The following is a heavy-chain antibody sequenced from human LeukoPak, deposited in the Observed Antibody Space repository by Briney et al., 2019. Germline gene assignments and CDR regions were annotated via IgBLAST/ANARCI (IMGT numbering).Heavy chain of an antibody. CDR2: ISSSGSTI. V-gene: IGHV3-48*03. CDR1: GFTFSSYE. CDR3: ARAGPSSSWHQFDY. J-gene: IGHJ4*02. Sequence: GGSLRLSCAASGFTFSSYEMNWVRQAPGKGLEWVSYISSSGSTIYYADSVKGRFTISRDNAKNSLYLQMNSLRAEDTAVYYCARAGPSSSWHQFDYWGREPWSPSPQ. D-gene: IGHD6-13*01.